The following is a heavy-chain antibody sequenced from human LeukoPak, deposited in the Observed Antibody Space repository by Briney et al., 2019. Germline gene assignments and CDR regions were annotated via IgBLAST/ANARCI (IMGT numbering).Heavy chain of an antibody. V-gene: IGHV1-2*02. CDR2: INPKSGGT. J-gene: IGHJ3*02. D-gene: IGHD1-26*01. CDR1: GYNFTDYY. Sequence: ASVKVSCKASGYNFTDYYIHWVRQAPGQGLEWMGWINPKSGGTNYAQKFQGRVTMTRDTPISTAYMELRSLRFDDTAVYYCVRPPTREGDAFDIWGQGTMVTVSS. CDR3: VRPPTREGDAFDI.